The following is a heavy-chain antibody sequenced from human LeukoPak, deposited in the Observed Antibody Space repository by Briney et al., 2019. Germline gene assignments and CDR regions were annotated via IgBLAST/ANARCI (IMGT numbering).Heavy chain of an antibody. CDR2: FDPEDGET. CDR3: ARDPGEDYYGSGSPEYFQH. J-gene: IGHJ1*01. D-gene: IGHD3-10*01. V-gene: IGHV1-24*01. CDR1: GYTLTELS. Sequence: ASVKVSCKVSGYTLTELSMHWVRQAPGKGLEWMGGFDPEDGETIYAQKFQGRVTMTEDTSTDTAYMELSSLRSEDTAVYYCARDPGEDYYGSGSPEYFQHWGQGTLVTVSS.